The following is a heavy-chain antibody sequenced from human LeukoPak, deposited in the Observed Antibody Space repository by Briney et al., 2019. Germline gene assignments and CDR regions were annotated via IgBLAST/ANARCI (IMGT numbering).Heavy chain of an antibody. Sequence: SETLSLTCTVSGGSISSYYWSWIRQPPGKGLEWIGYMHYSGSTNYNPSLKSRVTISVDTSKNQFSLKLSSVTAADTAVYYCARAGADWYFDLWGRGTLVTVSS. CDR1: GGSISSYY. J-gene: IGHJ2*01. D-gene: IGHD3-10*01. CDR2: MHYSGST. CDR3: ARAGADWYFDL. V-gene: IGHV4-59*12.